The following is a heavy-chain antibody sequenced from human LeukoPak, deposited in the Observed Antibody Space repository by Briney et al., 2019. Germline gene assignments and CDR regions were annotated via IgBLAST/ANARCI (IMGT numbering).Heavy chain of an antibody. J-gene: IGHJ4*02. CDR1: GGSISSSSYY. CDR2: IYYSGST. Sequence: SETLSLTCTVSGGSISSSSYYWGWIRQPPGKGLEWIGSIYYSGSTYYNPSLKSRVTISVDTSKNQFSLKLSSVTAADTAVYYCAREGIVAAAANRGFDYWGQGTLVTVSS. CDR3: AREGIVAAAANRGFDY. D-gene: IGHD6-13*01. V-gene: IGHV4-39*07.